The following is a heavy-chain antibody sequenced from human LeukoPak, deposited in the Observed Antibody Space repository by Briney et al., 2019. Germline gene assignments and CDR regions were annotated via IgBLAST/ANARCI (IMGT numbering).Heavy chain of an antibody. J-gene: IGHJ4*02. Sequence: SETLSLTCAVYDASFSGFYWNWIRQTPGKGLEWIGEINHSGSANYHPSLMSRVTFSIDTSKNQFSLNLTSVTVAATAVYYCAGGYSGYDVGYWGQGTRVTVSS. D-gene: IGHD5-12*01. CDR1: DASFSGFY. CDR2: INHSGSA. V-gene: IGHV4-34*01. CDR3: AGGYSGYDVGY.